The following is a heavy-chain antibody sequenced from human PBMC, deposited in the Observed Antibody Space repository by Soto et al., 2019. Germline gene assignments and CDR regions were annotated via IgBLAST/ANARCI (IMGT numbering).Heavy chain of an antibody. Sequence: PGGSLRLSCAASGFTFSSYWMHWVRQAPGKGLVWASRINSDGSSTSYADSAKGRFTISRDNSKNTLYLQMNSLRAEDTAVYYCAKDPHYYSNENWFDPWGQGTLVTVSS. CDR1: GFTFSSYW. D-gene: IGHD4-4*01. CDR3: AKDPHYYSNENWFDP. V-gene: IGHV3-74*01. J-gene: IGHJ5*02. CDR2: INSDGSST.